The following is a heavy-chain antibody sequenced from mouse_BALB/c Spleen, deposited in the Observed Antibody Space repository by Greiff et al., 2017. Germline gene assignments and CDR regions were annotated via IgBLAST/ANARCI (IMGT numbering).Heavy chain of an antibody. CDR3: ARHYYGSSDYYAMDY. V-gene: IGHV5-12-2*01. CDR1: GFTFSSYT. J-gene: IGHJ4*01. D-gene: IGHD1-1*01. Sequence: EVKLMESGGGLVQPGGSLKLSCAASGFTFSSYTMSWVRQTPEKRLEWVAYISNGGGSTYYPDTVKGRFTISRDNAKNTLYLQMSSLKSEDTAMYYCARHYYGSSDYYAMDYWGQGTSVTVSS. CDR2: ISNGGGST.